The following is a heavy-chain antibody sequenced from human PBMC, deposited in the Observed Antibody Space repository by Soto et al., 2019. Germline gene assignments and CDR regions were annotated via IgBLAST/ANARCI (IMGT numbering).Heavy chain of an antibody. D-gene: IGHD4-17*01. CDR2: IYHSGST. J-gene: IGHJ4*02. V-gene: IGHV4-38-2*01. Sequence: LSLTCAVSGYSISSGYYWGWIRQPPGKGLEWIGSIYHSGSTYYNPSLKSRVTISVDTSKNQFSLKLSSVTAADTAVYYCARHDYGSNAFDYWGQGTLVTVSS. CDR3: ARHDYGSNAFDY. CDR1: GYSISSGYY.